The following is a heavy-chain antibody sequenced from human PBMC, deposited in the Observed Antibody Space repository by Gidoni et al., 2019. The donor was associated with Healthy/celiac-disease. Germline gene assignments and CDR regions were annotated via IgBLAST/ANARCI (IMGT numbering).Heavy chain of an antibody. CDR2: IYYSGST. Sequence: QVQLQESGPGLVKPSETLSLTCTVSGGSVSSGSYYWSWIRQPPGKGLEWIGYIYYSGSTNYNPSLKSRVTISVDTSKNQFSLKLSSVTAADTAVYYCAVLRDGYNLDYWGQGTLVTVSS. D-gene: IGHD5-12*01. CDR1: GGSVSSGSYY. CDR3: AVLRDGYNLDY. J-gene: IGHJ4*02. V-gene: IGHV4-61*01.